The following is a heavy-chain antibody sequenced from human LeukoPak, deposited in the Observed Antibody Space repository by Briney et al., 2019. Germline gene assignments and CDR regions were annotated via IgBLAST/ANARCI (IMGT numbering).Heavy chain of an antibody. D-gene: IGHD6-19*01. J-gene: IGHJ2*01. CDR1: GGSISSYY. CDR2: IYYSGST. CDR3: ASHSGWYWYFDL. Sequence: PSETLSLTCTVSGGSISSYYWSWIRQPPGKGLEWIGYIYYSGSTNCNPSLKSRVTISVDTSKNQFSLKLSSVTAADTAVYYCASHSGWYWYFDLWGRGTLVTVSS. V-gene: IGHV4-59*08.